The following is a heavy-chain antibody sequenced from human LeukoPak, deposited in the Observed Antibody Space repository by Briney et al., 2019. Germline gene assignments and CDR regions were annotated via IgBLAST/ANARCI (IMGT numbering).Heavy chain of an antibody. CDR1: GGSISSGGYY. Sequence: SQTLSLTCTVSGGSISSGGYYWRWIRQHPGKGLEWIGYIYYSGSTYYNPSLKSRVTISVDTSKNQFSLKLSSVTAADTAVYYCARVTVDDYVWGSLDYWGQGTLVTVSS. J-gene: IGHJ4*02. V-gene: IGHV4-31*03. D-gene: IGHD3-16*01. CDR2: IYYSGST. CDR3: ARVTVDDYVWGSLDY.